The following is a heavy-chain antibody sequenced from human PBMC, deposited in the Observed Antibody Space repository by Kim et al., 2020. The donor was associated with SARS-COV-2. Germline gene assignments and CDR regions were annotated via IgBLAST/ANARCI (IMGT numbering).Heavy chain of an antibody. Sequence: GGSLRLSCAASGLNFGDHYMDWVRQAPGGGLEWVGCIGNKAHSYTTEYSASVKDRFTISRGDGRNSLYLQKSSLKPDYTAVSHCSRGYSGASVYAFGIWCQVRIVSGS. CDR3: SRGYSGASVYAFGI. J-gene: IGHJ3*02. CDR2: IGNKAHSYTT. D-gene: IGHD5-12*01. CDR1: GLNFGDHY. V-gene: IGHV3-72*01.